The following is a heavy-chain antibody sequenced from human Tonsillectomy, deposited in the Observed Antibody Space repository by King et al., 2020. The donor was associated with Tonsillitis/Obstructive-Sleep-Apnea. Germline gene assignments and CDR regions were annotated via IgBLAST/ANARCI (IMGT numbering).Heavy chain of an antibody. CDR1: GFTFSSFG. CDR3: VKDSADFWSGLLGYMDV. Sequence: VQLVESGGGVVQPGRSLRLSCATSGFTFSSFGLHWVRQAPGKGLEWVAVIWYDGSNKYYADSVKGRFTISRDNSKNTLFLQMNSLRAEDTAVYYCVKDSADFWSGLLGYMDVWGKGTTVTVSS. V-gene: IGHV3-33*06. CDR2: IWYDGSNK. J-gene: IGHJ6*03. D-gene: IGHD3-3*01.